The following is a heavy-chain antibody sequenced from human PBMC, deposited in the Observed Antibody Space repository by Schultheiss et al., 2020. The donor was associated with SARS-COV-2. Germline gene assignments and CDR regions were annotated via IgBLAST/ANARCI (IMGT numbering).Heavy chain of an antibody. D-gene: IGHD3-16*02. V-gene: IGHV4-30-4*01. CDR1: GGSISSGDYY. J-gene: IGHJ5*02. CDR2: IYYSGST. Sequence: SQTLSLTCTVSGGSISSGDYYWSWIRQPPGKGLEWIGYIYYSGSTYYNPSLKSRVTISVDTSKNQFSLKLSSVTAADTAVYYYARGRRGMITFGGVIVNWFDPWGQGTLVTVSS. CDR3: ARGRRGMITFGGVIVNWFDP.